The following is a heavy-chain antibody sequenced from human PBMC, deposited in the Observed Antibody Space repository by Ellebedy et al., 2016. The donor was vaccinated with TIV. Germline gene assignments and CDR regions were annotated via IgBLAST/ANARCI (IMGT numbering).Heavy chain of an antibody. CDR1: GYTFTSYH. Sequence: AASVKVSCKASGYTFTSYHMYWVRQAPGQGLEWMAWINPNSGGTNYAQKFQGRVTVTRDTSTSTAFLELSRLRSDDTAVYYCTRDLTNIVSGDYWGQGTLVTVSS. CDR2: INPNSGGT. CDR3: TRDLTNIVSGDY. V-gene: IGHV1-2*02. D-gene: IGHD5/OR15-5a*01. J-gene: IGHJ4*02.